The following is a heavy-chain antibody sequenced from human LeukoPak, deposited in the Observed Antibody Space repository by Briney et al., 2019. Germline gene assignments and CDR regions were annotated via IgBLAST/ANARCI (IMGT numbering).Heavy chain of an antibody. D-gene: IGHD2-15*01. Sequence: GSSVKVSCKASGGTFSSYAISWVRQAPGQGLEWMGGIIPIFGTANYAQKFQGRVTITADESTSTAYMELSSLRSEDTAVYYCARRYCSGGSCYWFDPWGQGTMVTVSS. V-gene: IGHV1-69*01. J-gene: IGHJ3*01. CDR3: ARRYCSGGSCYWFDP. CDR1: GGTFSSYA. CDR2: IIPIFGTA.